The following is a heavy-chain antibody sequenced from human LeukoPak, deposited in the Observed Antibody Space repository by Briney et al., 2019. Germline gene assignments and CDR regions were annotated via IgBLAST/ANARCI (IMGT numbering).Heavy chain of an antibody. D-gene: IGHD2-2*01. CDR2: ISYDGSNK. CDR1: GFIFSSYG. Sequence: PGGSLRLSCAASGFIFSSYGMHGVRRAPGKGLEGVAVISYDGSNKYYADSVKGRFTISRDNSKNTLNLQMNSLRVEDTAVYYCAKDPRSSTRTYFDYWGQGTLVTVSS. V-gene: IGHV3-30*18. J-gene: IGHJ4*02. CDR3: AKDPRSSTRTYFDY.